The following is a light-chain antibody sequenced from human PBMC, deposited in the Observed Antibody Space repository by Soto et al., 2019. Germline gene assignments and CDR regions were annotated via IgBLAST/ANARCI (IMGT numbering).Light chain of an antibody. CDR1: QSVDATF. J-gene: IGKJ1*01. CDR3: QQDMISVT. V-gene: IGKV3-20*01. Sequence: EIVLTQSPVSLSLSPGQRATLSCRAIQSVDATFFAWYQKKPGQAPRLLIQGASKRATGIPARFSGSGSGTDFTLIISRLEPEDFAVYYGQQDMISVTFGQGTKVEIK. CDR2: GAS.